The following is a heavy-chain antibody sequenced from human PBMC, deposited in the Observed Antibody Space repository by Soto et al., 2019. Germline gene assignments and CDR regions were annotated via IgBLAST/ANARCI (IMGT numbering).Heavy chain of an antibody. V-gene: IGHV4-38-2*02. CDR1: GYSISSHYY. Sequence: TLSLTCTVSGYSISSHYYWGWIRQPPGKGLEWIGSFYHSGRTYYNPSLKSRVTTSVDTSENQFSLKLSSVTAADTAVYYCARGGEALPGAFDSWGQGTLVTVSS. J-gene: IGHJ4*02. CDR2: FYHSGRT. D-gene: IGHD1-26*01. CDR3: ARGGEALPGAFDS.